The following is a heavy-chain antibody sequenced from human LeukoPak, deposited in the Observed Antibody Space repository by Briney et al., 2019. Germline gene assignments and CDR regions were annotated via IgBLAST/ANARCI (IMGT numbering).Heavy chain of an antibody. V-gene: IGHV4-34*01. CDR2: ITHSGST. CDR3: AGSGWYGRGFDY. Sequence: SETLSLTCAVYGGSFGGYYWSWIRQPPGKGLECIGEITHSGSTNYNPSLKSRVTISVDTSKNQFSLKLSSVTAADTAVYYCAGSGWYGRGFDYWGQGTLVTVSS. CDR1: GGSFGGYY. J-gene: IGHJ4*02. D-gene: IGHD6-19*01.